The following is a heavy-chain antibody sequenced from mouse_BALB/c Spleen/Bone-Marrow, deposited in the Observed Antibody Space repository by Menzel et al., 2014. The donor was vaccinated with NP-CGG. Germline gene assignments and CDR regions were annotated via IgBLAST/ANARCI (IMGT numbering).Heavy chain of an antibody. V-gene: IGHV4-1*02. CDR3: ARQGYYGKGDY. CDR2: INPDSSTI. CDR1: GFDFSRYW. J-gene: IGHJ2*01. Sequence: EVQLQQSGGGPVQPGGSLKLSCAASGFDFSRYWMSWVRQAPGKGLEWIGEINPDSSTINYTPSLKDKFIISRDNAKNTLYLQMSKVRSEDTALYYCARQGYYGKGDYWGQGTTLTVSS. D-gene: IGHD2-1*01.